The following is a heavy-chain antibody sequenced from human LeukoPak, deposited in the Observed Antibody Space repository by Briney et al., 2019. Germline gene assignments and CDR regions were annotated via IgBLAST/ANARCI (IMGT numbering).Heavy chain of an antibody. CDR1: GGSISSYY. V-gene: IGHV4-59*01. CDR3: ARDKRITIFGVVTPDAFDI. D-gene: IGHD3-3*01. Sequence: SETLSLTCTVSGGSISSYYWSWIRQPPGKGLEWIGHIYYSGSTNYNPSLKSRVTISIDTSKNQFSLRLSSVTAADTAVYYCARDKRITIFGVVTPDAFDIWGQGTMVTVSS. CDR2: IYYSGST. J-gene: IGHJ3*02.